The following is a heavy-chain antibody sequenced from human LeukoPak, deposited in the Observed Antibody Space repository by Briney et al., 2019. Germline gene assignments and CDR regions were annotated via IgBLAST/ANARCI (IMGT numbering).Heavy chain of an antibody. CDR3: EKDSIIMGRWDSFDY. CDR1: GFTFGSYS. CDR2: MSRICKDK. V-gene: IGHV3-21*04. J-gene: IGHJ4*02. D-gene: IGHD1-26*01. Sequence: GGSLRLSCAASGFTFGSYSMNWVRQAPRKGLEGVSSMSRICKDKYYADSVNGRFPIYRDSSKNSLFLQMNSLRPEDTALSSCEKDSIIMGRWDSFDYWGQGTLVTVSS.